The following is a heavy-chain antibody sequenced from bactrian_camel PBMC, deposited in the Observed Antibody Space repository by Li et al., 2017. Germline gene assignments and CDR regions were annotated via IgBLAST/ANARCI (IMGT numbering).Heavy chain of an antibody. J-gene: IGHJ4*01. CDR1: PYAVNNCG. CDR3: AAGLKGGSWACREKNPNDYVF. D-gene: IGHD2*01. Sequence: HVQLVESGGALVQPGGSLRLSCAASPYAVNNCGMAWYRQVPGKARELVSTDDIDGATTYAESVMGRFTISRNKAENTLYLQMNSLKPEDTAMYYCAAGLKGGSWACREKNPNDYVFWGQGTQVTVSS. CDR2: DDIDGAT. V-gene: IGHV3S9*01.